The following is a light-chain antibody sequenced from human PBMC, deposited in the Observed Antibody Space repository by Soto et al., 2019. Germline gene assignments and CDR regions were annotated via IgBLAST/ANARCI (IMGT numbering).Light chain of an antibody. CDR3: QQYGDSPRT. CDR2: GAS. Sequence: LLTQSPGPPALSPRARATLSSRPSRSVSSSYLACYAQKTRPAPRLLISGASSRATGIPARFSGSGSGTDLTPSLSSLEPEDFAVYYCQQYGDSPRTLRQGTKADIK. CDR1: RSVSSSY. V-gene: IGKV3-20*01. J-gene: IGKJ1*01.